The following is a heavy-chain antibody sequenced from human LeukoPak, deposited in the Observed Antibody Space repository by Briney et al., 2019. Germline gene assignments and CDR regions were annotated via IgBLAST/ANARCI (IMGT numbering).Heavy chain of an antibody. CDR1: GFTFSSYA. Sequence: GGSLTLSCAASGFTFSSYAMSWVRQAPGKGLEWVSAISGSGGSTYYADSVKGRFTISRDNSKNTLYLQMNRLRAEDTAVYYCQKAHTGYYFEYWGEGALVTVSS. D-gene: IGHD7-27*01. V-gene: IGHV3-23*01. CDR2: ISGSGGST. J-gene: IGHJ4*02. CDR3: QKAHTGYYFEY.